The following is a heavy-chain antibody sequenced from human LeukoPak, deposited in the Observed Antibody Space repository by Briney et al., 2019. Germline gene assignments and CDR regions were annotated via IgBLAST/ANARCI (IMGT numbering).Heavy chain of an antibody. D-gene: IGHD3-22*01. CDR3: AKLNSGNYWGGGAFDV. J-gene: IGHJ3*01. CDR1: GFTFSSYS. V-gene: IGHV3-21*04. CDR2: ISSSSSYI. Sequence: PGGSLRLSCAASGFTFSSYSMNWVRQAPGKGLEWVSSISSSSSYIYYADSVKGRFTTSRDNSENTMYLQMKSLRAEDTALYDCAKLNSGNYWGGGAFDVWGQGTMVTVSS.